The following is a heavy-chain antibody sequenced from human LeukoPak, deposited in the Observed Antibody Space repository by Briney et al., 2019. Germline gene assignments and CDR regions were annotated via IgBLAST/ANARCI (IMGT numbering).Heavy chain of an antibody. J-gene: IGHJ4*02. D-gene: IGHD4-17*01. V-gene: IGHV4-31*03. CDR3: ARHSGLRDYGLNY. Sequence: SETLSLTCTVSGDSISRGGYYWSWIRQHPGKGLEWIGYIYYSGSTYYNPSLKSRVTISVDTSKNQISLKLSAVTAADTAVYYCARHSGLRDYGLNYWGQGTLVTVSS. CDR1: GDSISRGGYY. CDR2: IYYSGST.